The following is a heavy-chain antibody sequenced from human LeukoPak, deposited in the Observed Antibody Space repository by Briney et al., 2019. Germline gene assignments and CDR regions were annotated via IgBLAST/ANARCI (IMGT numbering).Heavy chain of an antibody. J-gene: IGHJ3*02. CDR1: GGSFSGYY. D-gene: IGHD3-22*01. CDR2: INHSGST. CDR3: ARGERLNTMTQGGCAFDI. V-gene: IGHV4-34*01. Sequence: SETLSLTCAVYGGSFSGYYWSWIRQPPGKGLEWIGEINHSGSTNYNPSLKSRVTISVETSKNQFSLKLSSVTAADTAVYYCARGERLNTMTQGGCAFDIWGQGTMVTVSS.